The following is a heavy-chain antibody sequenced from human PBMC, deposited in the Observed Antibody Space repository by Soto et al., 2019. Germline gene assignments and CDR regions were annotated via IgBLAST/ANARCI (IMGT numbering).Heavy chain of an antibody. CDR2: IYYSGST. CDR3: ARGRIGTIFGVVLRSYYGMDV. J-gene: IGHJ6*02. CDR1: GGSISSGGYY. V-gene: IGHV4-31*03. D-gene: IGHD3-3*01. Sequence: PSETLSLTCTVSGGSISSGGYYWSWIRQHPGKGLEWIGYIYYSGSTYYNPSLKSRVTISVDTSKNQFSLKLSSVTAADTAVYYCARGRIGTIFGVVLRSYYGMDVWGQGTTVTVSS.